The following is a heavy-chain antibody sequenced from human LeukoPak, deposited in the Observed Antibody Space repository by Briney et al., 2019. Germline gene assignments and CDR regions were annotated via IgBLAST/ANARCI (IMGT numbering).Heavy chain of an antibody. Sequence: GGSLRLSCATSGFTFSSNGMSWVRQAPGKGLEWVSSIFPSSDEIHYADSVKGRFTISRDNSRSTLSLQMDSLRAEDTATYYCATYRQIQVPFEFWGQGTLVTVSS. CDR2: IFPSSDEI. V-gene: IGHV3-23*01. D-gene: IGHD5-18*01. CDR1: GFTFSSNG. J-gene: IGHJ4*02. CDR3: ATYRQIQVPFEF.